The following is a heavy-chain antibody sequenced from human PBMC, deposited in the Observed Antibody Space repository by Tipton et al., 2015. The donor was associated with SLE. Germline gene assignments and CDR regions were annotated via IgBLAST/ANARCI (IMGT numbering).Heavy chain of an antibody. CDR2: IYYDGTVK. D-gene: IGHD3-16*01. V-gene: IGHV3-30*04. CDR1: GFRFSGFA. Sequence: SLRLSCAASGFRFSGFAMHWVRQAPGKGLEWVALIYYDGTVKYYADSVKGRFTISRDESQNTMFLQMNSLRADDTAVYYCTDHDRFHIWGQGTTVTVSS. J-gene: IGHJ3*02. CDR3: TDHDRFHI.